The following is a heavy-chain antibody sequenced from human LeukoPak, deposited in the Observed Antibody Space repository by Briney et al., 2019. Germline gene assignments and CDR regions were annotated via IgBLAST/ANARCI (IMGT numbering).Heavy chain of an antibody. V-gene: IGHV1-2*02. CDR2: INPNTGGT. J-gene: IGHJ3*01. D-gene: IGHD1-14*01. Sequence: ASVKVSCKASGYTFTGYYMHWVRLAPGQGLEWMGWINPNTGGTNYAQKFQGRVTMTRDTSISTAYMELSRLRSDDTAVYYCARGASSMGTYSSSAFDFWGQGTVVTVSS. CDR1: GYTFTGYY. CDR3: ARGASSMGTYSSSAFDF.